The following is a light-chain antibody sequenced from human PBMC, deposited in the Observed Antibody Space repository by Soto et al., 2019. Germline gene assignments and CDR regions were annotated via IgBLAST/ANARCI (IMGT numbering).Light chain of an antibody. CDR1: KGISNY. Sequence: DIQMTQSPSSLSASVGDRVTITCRASKGISNYLAWYQQKPGKVPKLLIYAASTLQSGVPSRFSGSGSGTDFTLTISSLQPEDVATYYCQKYNSAPRWTFGQGTKVDIK. CDR3: QKYNSAPRWT. CDR2: AAS. V-gene: IGKV1-27*01. J-gene: IGKJ1*01.